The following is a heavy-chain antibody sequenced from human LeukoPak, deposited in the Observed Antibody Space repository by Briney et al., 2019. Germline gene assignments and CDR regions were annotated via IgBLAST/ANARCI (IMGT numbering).Heavy chain of an antibody. Sequence: GGSLRLSCAASGFTFSSYEMNWVRQAPGKGLEWVSYISSSGSTIYYADSVKGRFTISRDNAKNSLYLQMNSLRAEDTAVYYCAREGASRAVPYYYYYYMDVWGKGTTVTVSS. CDR1: GFTFSSYE. V-gene: IGHV3-48*03. D-gene: IGHD2-2*01. CDR2: ISSSGSTI. CDR3: AREGASRAVPYYYYYYMDV. J-gene: IGHJ6*03.